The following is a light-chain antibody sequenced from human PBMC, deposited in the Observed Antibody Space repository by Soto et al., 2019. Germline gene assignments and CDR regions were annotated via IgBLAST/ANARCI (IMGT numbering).Light chain of an antibody. Sequence: QSALTQPASVSGSPGQSITISCTGTSSDVGGYNYVSWYQQHPGKDPKLMIYDVSNRPSGVSNRFSGSKSGNTASLTISGLNDEDEADYYCSSYTSRSTTVVGGGTKLTVL. J-gene: IGLJ2*01. CDR3: SSYTSRSTTV. CDR2: DVS. V-gene: IGLV2-14*01. CDR1: SSDVGGYNY.